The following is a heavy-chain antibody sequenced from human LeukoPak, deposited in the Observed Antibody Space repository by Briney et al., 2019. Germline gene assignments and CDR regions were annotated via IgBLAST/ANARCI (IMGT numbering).Heavy chain of an antibody. CDR3: GRGGGGLAY. CDR2: IIPNSGGT. J-gene: IGHJ4*02. Sequence: ASVKVSCKASGYTFTDYFIHWVRQAPGQGLEWMGWIIPNSGGTNFAQKFQDRVTMTRDTSISTAYMELNTLTSDDTAVYYCGRGGGGLAYWGQGTLVTVSS. D-gene: IGHD3-16*01. CDR1: GYTFTDYF. V-gene: IGHV1-2*02.